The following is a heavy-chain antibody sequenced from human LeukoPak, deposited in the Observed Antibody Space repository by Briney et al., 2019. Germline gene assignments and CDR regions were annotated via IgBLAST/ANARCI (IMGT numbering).Heavy chain of an antibody. J-gene: IGHJ4*02. CDR2: INTGGIAT. Sequence: PGGSLRLSCAASGFIFRSYSMIWVRQAPGKGLEWVSYINTGGIATSYADSVKGRFTISRDNAKISLNLQMNSLRDEDTAVYYCAREKTYLGYCSSTSCSGGYYFDYWGQGTLVTVSS. CDR3: AREKTYLGYCSSTSCSGGYYFDY. CDR1: GFIFRSYS. V-gene: IGHV3-48*02. D-gene: IGHD2-2*01.